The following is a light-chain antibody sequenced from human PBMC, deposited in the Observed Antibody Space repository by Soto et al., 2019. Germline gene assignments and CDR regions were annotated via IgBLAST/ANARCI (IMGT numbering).Light chain of an antibody. J-gene: IGLJ2*01. V-gene: IGLV3-21*04. CDR3: QVWHSTGDHQDVI. CDR2: YDS. Sequence: SYELTQPPSASVPPGETARITCGGNNIGSKSVHWYQHKPGQAPVLVMYYDSDRPSGIPERFSGSNSGNTATLTTSRVEAGDEADYYCQVWHSTGDHQDVIFGGGTKLTVL. CDR1: NIGSKS.